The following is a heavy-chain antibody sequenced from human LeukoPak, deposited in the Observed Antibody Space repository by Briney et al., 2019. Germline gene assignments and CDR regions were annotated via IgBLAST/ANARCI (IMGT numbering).Heavy chain of an antibody. D-gene: IGHD2-2*01. CDR2: ISYDGSNK. Sequence: PGGSLRLSCAASGFTFSSYAMHWVRQAPGKGLEWVAVISYDGSNKYYADSVKGRFTISRDNSKNTLYLQMNSLRAEDTAVYYCARPYCSSTSCHDAFDIWGQGTMVTVSS. J-gene: IGHJ3*02. V-gene: IGHV3-30*04. CDR1: GFTFSSYA. CDR3: ARPYCSSTSCHDAFDI.